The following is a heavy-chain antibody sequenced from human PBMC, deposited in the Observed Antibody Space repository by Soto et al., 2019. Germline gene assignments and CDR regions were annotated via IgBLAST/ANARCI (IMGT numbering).Heavy chain of an antibody. Sequence: QVQLVQSGAELKKPGASVKVSCKASGNTSPNYAIHWVRQAPGQRLEWMGWINGGNGNTKYSEHFQGRVTSXRXASAGTVYMELSSLTSEDTAVYYCARDDSGYSGTHYIDYFNYCGQGTLVTVSS. CDR3: ARDDSGYSGTHYIDYFNY. D-gene: IGHD1-26*01. CDR1: GNTSPNYA. CDR2: INGGNGNT. J-gene: IGHJ4*02. V-gene: IGHV1-3*01.